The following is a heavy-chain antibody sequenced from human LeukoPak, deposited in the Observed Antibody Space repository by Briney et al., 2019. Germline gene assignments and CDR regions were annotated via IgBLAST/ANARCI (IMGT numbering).Heavy chain of an antibody. CDR1: GGPISSFF. V-gene: IGHV4-59*12. J-gene: IGHJ5*02. CDR3: ARDLQEDWFDP. CDR2: IYYSGIT. Sequence: SETLSLTCTVSGGPISSFFWSWIRQPPGQGLEWIGYIYYSGITNYNPSLKSRVTISVDTSKNQFSLKLSSVTAADTAVYYCARDLQEDWFDPWGQGTLVTGSS. D-gene: IGHD4-11*01.